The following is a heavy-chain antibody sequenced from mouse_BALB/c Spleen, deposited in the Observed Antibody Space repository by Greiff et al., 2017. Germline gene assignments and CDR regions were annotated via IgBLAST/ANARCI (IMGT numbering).Heavy chain of an antibody. Sequence: DVKLVESGGGLVKPGGSLKLSCAASGFTFSSYAMSWVRQTPEKRLEWVATISSGGSYTYYPDSVKGRFTISRDNAKNTLYLQMSSLRSEDTAMYYCARLYDGYFAYWGQGTLVTVSA. CDR3: ARLYDGYFAY. CDR1: GFTFSSYA. D-gene: IGHD2-3*01. J-gene: IGHJ3*01. V-gene: IGHV5-9-3*01. CDR2: ISSGGSYT.